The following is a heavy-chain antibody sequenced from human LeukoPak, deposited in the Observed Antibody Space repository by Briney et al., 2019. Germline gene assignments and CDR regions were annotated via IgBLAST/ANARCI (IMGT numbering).Heavy chain of an antibody. CDR3: AKDRDLSDSSTYSVH. Sequence: PGMSLRLSCAASGFTFSSFGMNWVRQAPGKGLEWVAVISSDGRAEYYADSVKGRFTISRDNSKKTVYLQMNSLGEDDTAVYYCAKDRDLSDSSTYSVHWGQGTLVTVSS. CDR2: ISSDGRAE. D-gene: IGHD3-22*01. V-gene: IGHV3-30*18. J-gene: IGHJ4*02. CDR1: GFTFSSFG.